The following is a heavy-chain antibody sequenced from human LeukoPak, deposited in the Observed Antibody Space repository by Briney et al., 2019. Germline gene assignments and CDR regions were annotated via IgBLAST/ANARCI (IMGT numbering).Heavy chain of an antibody. CDR1: GFTFSTYW. CDR2: IKQDGSEK. J-gene: IGHJ6*04. V-gene: IGHV3-7*01. CDR3: ARIWFGELRVGMDV. D-gene: IGHD3-10*01. Sequence: PGGSLRLSCAASGFTFSTYWMSWVRQAPGKGLEWVANIKQDGSEKYYVDSVKGRFTISRDNAKNSLYLQMDSLRAEDTAVYYCARIWFGELRVGMDVWGKGTTVTVSS.